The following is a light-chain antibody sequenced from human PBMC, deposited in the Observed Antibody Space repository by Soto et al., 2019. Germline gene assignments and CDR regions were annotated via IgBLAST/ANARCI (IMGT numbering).Light chain of an antibody. CDR3: SSYSISTAYL. Sequence: QSVLTQPASVSGSPGQSITISCTGTSSDVSGYDYVSWYQLHPGKAPKLMVFEVNNRPSGVSYRFSGSKSGNTASLTISGLQAEDEADYFCSSYSISTAYLFGTGTKVTAL. CDR2: EVN. V-gene: IGLV2-14*01. CDR1: SSDVSGYDY. J-gene: IGLJ1*01.